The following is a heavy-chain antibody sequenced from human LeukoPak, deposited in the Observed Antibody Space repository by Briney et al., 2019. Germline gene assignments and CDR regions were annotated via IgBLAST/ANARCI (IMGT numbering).Heavy chain of an antibody. V-gene: IGHV3-74*01. Sequence: GGSLRLSCAAPGFTFSSFWMYWVRQAPGKGLVWVSRINSGGSSIGYADSVKGRFTISRDNAKNTLSLQMDSLRAEDTAVYFCASAGRVGDIFDIWGQGTMVTVSS. J-gene: IGHJ3*02. CDR3: ASAGRVGDIFDI. CDR1: GFTFSSFW. CDR2: INSGGSSI. D-gene: IGHD6-13*01.